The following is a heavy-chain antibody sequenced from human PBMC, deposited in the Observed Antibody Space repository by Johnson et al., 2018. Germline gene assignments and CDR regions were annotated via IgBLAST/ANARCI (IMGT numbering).Heavy chain of an antibody. CDR2: IYPGDSDT. V-gene: IGHV5-51*07. J-gene: IGHJ3*02. CDR1: GYSFTTYW. CDR3: ARQKVPGRFDAFDI. Sequence: VQLQESGAEVTKPGESLKISCKTSGYSFTTYWIAWVHQMPGKGLEWMGIIYPGDSDTRYSPSFQGPATISADKSITTAHLRWSSLKASDTAMYSCARQKVPGRFDAFDIWGQGTMVTVSS.